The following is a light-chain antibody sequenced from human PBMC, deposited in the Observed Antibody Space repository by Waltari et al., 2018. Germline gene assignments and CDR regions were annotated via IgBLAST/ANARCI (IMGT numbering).Light chain of an antibody. CDR2: DAA. CDR1: QDVINY. J-gene: IGKJ1*01. Sequence: DMQMTQSPASLSASVGDRVTITCQPSQDVINYINWYQQKPGKAPQLLIYDAATLKTGVPSRFSGRQSGTYFTLTISGLQPEEVGTYFCQHSEAFGQGTTVDI. CDR3: QHSEA. V-gene: IGKV1-33*01.